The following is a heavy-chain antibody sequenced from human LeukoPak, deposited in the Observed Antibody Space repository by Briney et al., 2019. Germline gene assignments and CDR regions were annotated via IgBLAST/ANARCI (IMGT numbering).Heavy chain of an antibody. J-gene: IGHJ5*02. D-gene: IGHD3-16*01. CDR1: GFRFSDFT. Sequence: PGGSLRLSCAASGFRFSDFTMTWVRQAPGKGPEWVSAMGGRGGSTYYADSLGGRFTISRDNSKDMVYLQMNSLKVEDTATYYCGKEGGAWGQGTKVTVSS. CDR2: MGGRGGST. CDR3: GKEGGA. V-gene: IGHV3-23*01.